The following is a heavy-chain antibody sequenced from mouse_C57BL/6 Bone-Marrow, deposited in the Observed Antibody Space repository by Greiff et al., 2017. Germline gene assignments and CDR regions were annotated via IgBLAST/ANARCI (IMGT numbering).Heavy chain of an antibody. D-gene: IGHD1-1*01. CDR1: GFNIKDYY. J-gene: IGHJ2*01. V-gene: IGHV14-2*01. CDR2: IDPEDGET. CDR3: TRSLIYYGTNY. Sequence: VQLQQSGAELVKPGASVKLSCTASGFNIKDYYIHWVKQRTEQGLEWIGRIDPEDGETKYAPKVQDKATITADTSSNTASLQLSSLRSEDTAVYYCTRSLIYYGTNYWGQGTTLTVSS.